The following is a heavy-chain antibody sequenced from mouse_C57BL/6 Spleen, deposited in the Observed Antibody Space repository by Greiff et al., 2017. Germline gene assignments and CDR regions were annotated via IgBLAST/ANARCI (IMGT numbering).Heavy chain of an antibody. V-gene: IGHV5-17*01. CDR1: GFTFSDYG. CDR3: ARELYYYGSSPHFDY. CDR2: ISSGSSTI. Sequence: DVHLVESGGGLVKPGGSLKLSCAASGFTFSDYGMHWVRQAPEKGLEWVAYISSGSSTIYYADTVKGRFTISRDNAKNTLFLQMTSLRSEDTAMYYCARELYYYGSSPHFDYWGQGTTLTVSS. D-gene: IGHD1-1*01. J-gene: IGHJ2*01.